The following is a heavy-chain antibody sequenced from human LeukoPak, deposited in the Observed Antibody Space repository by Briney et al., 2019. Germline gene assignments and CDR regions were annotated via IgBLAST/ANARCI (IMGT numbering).Heavy chain of an antibody. CDR1: GFTFNSYN. V-gene: IGHV3-21*01. D-gene: IGHD2-15*01. J-gene: IGHJ6*03. Sequence: PGGSLRLSCAASGFTFNSYNMNWVRQAPGKGLEGVTSMSSSSDYSYYADSVRGRFTISRDNAKNSLYLQMNSLRAEDTAVYYCARDRCSGGSCYDDYYYYYMDVWGKGTTVTVSS. CDR2: MSSSSDYS. CDR3: ARDRCSGGSCYDDYYYYYMDV.